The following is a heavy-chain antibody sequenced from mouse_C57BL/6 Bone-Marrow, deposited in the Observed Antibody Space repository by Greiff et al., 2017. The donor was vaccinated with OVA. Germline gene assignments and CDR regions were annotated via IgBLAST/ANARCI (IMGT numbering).Heavy chain of an antibody. CDR3: ARDIYYGYDEGYYYAMDY. Sequence: EVKLQESGPGLVKPSQSLSLTCSVTGYSITSGYYWNWIRQFPGNKLEWMGYRSYDGSNNYNPSLKNRISITRDTSKNQIFLKLNSVTTEDTATYYCARDIYYGYDEGYYYAMDYWGQGTSVTVSS. V-gene: IGHV3-6*01. D-gene: IGHD2-2*01. CDR2: RSYDGSN. CDR1: GYSITSGYY. J-gene: IGHJ4*01.